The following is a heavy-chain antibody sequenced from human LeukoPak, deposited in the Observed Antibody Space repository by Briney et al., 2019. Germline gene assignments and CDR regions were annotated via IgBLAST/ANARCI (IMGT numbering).Heavy chain of an antibody. D-gene: IGHD2-2*01. V-gene: IGHV3-74*01. CDR1: GFTFSSYW. Sequence: GGSLRLSCAASGFTFSSYWMHWVRQAPGKGLVWVSRINSDGSSTSYADSVKGRFTISRGNAKNTLYLQMNSLRAEDTAVYYCARDFHPIVVVPISLGWFDPWGQGTLVTVSS. CDR2: INSDGSST. J-gene: IGHJ5*02. CDR3: ARDFHPIVVVPISLGWFDP.